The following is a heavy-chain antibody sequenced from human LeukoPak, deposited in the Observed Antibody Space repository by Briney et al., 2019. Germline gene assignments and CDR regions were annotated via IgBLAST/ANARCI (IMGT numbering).Heavy chain of an antibody. V-gene: IGHV3-48*03. J-gene: IGHJ4*02. D-gene: IGHD6-19*01. CDR3: AGLKGNNGWSFDY. Sequence: GGPLRLSCADSGFTSKRYEMNWIPQAQGKGLEWVSYICNSCSTIYYADTVKCRFTISRENAKNSLYLQMNSLRAGNTARYYCAGLKGNNGWSFDYWGKGTLVTVS. CDR2: ICNSCSTI. CDR1: GFTSKRYE.